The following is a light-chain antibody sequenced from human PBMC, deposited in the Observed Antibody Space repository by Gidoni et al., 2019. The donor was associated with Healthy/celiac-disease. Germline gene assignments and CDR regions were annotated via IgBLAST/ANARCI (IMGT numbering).Light chain of an antibody. CDR1: HMVNSN. Sequence: EIVMTQSPATLSVSPGERATLSCRASHMVNSNLAWYQQKPGQAPRLLIPGASTRATGIPATFSGSGSGTEFTLTISSLQSEDFAVYYCQQYNNWPYTFGQGTKLEIK. J-gene: IGKJ2*01. CDR3: QQYNNWPYT. V-gene: IGKV3-15*01. CDR2: GAS.